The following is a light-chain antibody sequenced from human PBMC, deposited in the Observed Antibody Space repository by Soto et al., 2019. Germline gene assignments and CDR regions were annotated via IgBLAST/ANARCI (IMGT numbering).Light chain of an antibody. CDR2: EGS. CDR1: SSDVGSYNL. Sequence: QSALTQPASVSGSPGQSITISCTGTSSDVGSYNLVSWFQQHPGKAPKLMICEGSKRPSGVPDRFSGSKSGNTASLTVSGLQAEDEADYYCSSYAGSNTDYVFGTGTKVTVL. J-gene: IGLJ1*01. CDR3: SSYAGSNTDYV. V-gene: IGLV2-14*02.